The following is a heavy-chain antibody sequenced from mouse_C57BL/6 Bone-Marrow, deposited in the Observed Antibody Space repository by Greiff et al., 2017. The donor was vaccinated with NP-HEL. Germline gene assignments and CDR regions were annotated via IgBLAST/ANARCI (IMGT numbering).Heavy chain of an antibody. CDR2: IDPSDSYT. Sequence: QVQLQQPGAELVMPGASVKLSCKASGYTFTSYWMHWVKQRPGQGLEWIGEIDPSDSYTNYNQKFKGKSTLTVDKSSSTAYMQLSSLTSEDSAVYYCASGGGSSWYFDVWGTGTTVTVSS. CDR3: ASGGGSSWYFDV. D-gene: IGHD1-1*01. V-gene: IGHV1-69*01. J-gene: IGHJ1*03. CDR1: GYTFTSYW.